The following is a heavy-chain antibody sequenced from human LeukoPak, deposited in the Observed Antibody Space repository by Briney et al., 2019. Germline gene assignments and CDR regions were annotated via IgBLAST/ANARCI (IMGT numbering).Heavy chain of an antibody. CDR3: ARRKGITMVRGVIFWFDP. Sequence: TPSETLSLTCTVSGGSISSYYWSWIRQPPGKGLEWIGYIYYSGSTNYNPSLKSRVTISVDTSKNQFSLKLSSVTAADTAVYYCARRKGITMVRGVIFWFDPWGQGTLVTVSS. V-gene: IGHV4-59*01. J-gene: IGHJ5*02. CDR1: GGSISSYY. CDR2: IYYSGST. D-gene: IGHD3-10*01.